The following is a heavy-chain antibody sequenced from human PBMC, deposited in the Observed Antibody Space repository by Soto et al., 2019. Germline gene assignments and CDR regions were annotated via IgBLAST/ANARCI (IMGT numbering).Heavy chain of an antibody. D-gene: IGHD6-13*01. CDR3: ARAYSSSSGKDAFDI. V-gene: IGHV3-48*01. J-gene: IGHJ3*02. CDR1: GFIFNSYS. CDR2: ISSSSSTI. Sequence: PGGSLRLSCEASGFIFNSYSMNWVRQAPGKGLEWVSYISSSSSTIYYADFVKGRFTISRDNAKNSLYLQMNSLRAEDTAVYYCARAYSSSSGKDAFDIWGQGTMVTVSS.